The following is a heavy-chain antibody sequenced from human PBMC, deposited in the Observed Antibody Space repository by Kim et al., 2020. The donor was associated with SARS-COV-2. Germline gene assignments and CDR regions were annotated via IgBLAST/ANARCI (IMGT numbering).Heavy chain of an antibody. J-gene: IGHJ6*01. V-gene: IGHV3-9*01. D-gene: IGHD3-16*01. Sequence: GGSLRLSCAASGFTFGDYAMHWVPQAPGKGLEWVSGISWNSGSIGYADSVKGRFTISRDNAKNSLYLQMNSLRAEDTALYYCAKYIVTVGGATRGYYHYG. CDR1: GFTFGDYA. CDR2: ISWNSGSI. CDR3: AKYIVTVGGATRGYYHYG.